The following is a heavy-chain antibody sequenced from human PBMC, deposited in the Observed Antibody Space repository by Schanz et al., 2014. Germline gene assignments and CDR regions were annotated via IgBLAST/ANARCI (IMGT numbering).Heavy chain of an antibody. CDR3: AKDRGGDYEVSYYYGMDV. J-gene: IGHJ6*02. Sequence: QVQLVESGGTLVKPGGSLRLSCVVSGFTFSDYYMSWIRQAPGKGLEWVSYISSSSIYTNYADSVKGRFTISRDNAKNSLYLQMNSLRAEDTAVYYCAKDRGGDYEVSYYYGMDVWGQGTTVTVSS. V-gene: IGHV3-11*06. D-gene: IGHD4-17*01. CDR1: GFTFSDYY. CDR2: ISSSSIYT.